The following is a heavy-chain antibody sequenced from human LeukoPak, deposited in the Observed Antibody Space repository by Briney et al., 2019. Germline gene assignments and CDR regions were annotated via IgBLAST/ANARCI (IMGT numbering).Heavy chain of an antibody. J-gene: IGHJ5*02. CDR1: GYTFNHNY. CDR3: ARVRDYSNSPFNWFDA. CDR2: INPNNPAT. D-gene: IGHD6-6*01. Sequence: ASVKVSCKASGYTFNHNYLHWVRQAPGQGLEWMGWINPNNPATHSSHKFQGRVTMASDSSISTVYLEVNRLKPDDTAVYFCARVRDYSNSPFNWFDAWGQGTLVIVSS. V-gene: IGHV1-2*07.